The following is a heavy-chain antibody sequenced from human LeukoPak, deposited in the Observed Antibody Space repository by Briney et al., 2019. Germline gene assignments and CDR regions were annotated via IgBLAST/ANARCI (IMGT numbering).Heavy chain of an antibody. J-gene: IGHJ3*02. V-gene: IGHV3-30*03. CDR3: AREPLGYCSGGSCYGDAFDI. Sequence: GGSLRLSCAASGFTFSSYGMHWVRQAPGKGLEWVAVISYDGSNKYYADSVKGRFTISRDNAKNSLYLQMNSLRAEDTAVYYCAREPLGYCSGGSCYGDAFDIWGQGTMVTVSS. D-gene: IGHD2-15*01. CDR2: ISYDGSNK. CDR1: GFTFSSYG.